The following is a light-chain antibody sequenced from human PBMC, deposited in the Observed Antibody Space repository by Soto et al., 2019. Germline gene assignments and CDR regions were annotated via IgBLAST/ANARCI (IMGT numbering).Light chain of an antibody. CDR1: QSVSSY. J-gene: IGKJ5*01. Sequence: DIVLTQSPCTLSLSPGERATLSCRASQSVSSYLAWYQQKPGQAPRLLIYDASNRATGIPARFGGSGSGTDFTLTINSLEPEDFAVYYCQQRNVWPPITFGQGTRLEIK. CDR2: DAS. V-gene: IGKV3-11*01. CDR3: QQRNVWPPIT.